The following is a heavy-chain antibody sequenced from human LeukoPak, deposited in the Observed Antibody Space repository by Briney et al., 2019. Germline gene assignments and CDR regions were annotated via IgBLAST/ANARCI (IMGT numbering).Heavy chain of an antibody. CDR2: ISSSSSTI. Sequence: GGSLRLSCAASGFTFSSYSMNWVRQAPGKGLEWVSYISSSSSTIYYADSVKGRFTISRDNAKNSLYLQMNSLRAEDTAVYYCASTLRFLEWSLDYWGQGTLVTVSS. V-gene: IGHV3-48*04. D-gene: IGHD3-3*01. CDR1: GFTFSSYS. CDR3: ASTLRFLEWSLDY. J-gene: IGHJ4*02.